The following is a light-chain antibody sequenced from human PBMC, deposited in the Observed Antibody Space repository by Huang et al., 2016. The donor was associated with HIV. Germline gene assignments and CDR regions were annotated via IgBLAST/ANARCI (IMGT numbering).Light chain of an antibody. CDR3: QQYYSTPT. CDR2: WAS. Sequence: DIVMTQSPDSLAVSLGERATINCKSSQSVLYSSNNKNYLAWYQQKRGKPPKLLIYWASSRESWVPDRFSGSGSGTDFTLTISSLQAEDVAVYYCQQYYSTPTFGQGTKVEIK. CDR1: QSVLYSSNNKNY. V-gene: IGKV4-1*01. J-gene: IGKJ1*01.